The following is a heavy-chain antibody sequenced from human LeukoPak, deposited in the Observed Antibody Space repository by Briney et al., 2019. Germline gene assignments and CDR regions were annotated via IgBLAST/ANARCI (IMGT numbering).Heavy chain of an antibody. D-gene: IGHD6-13*01. V-gene: IGHV4-59*01. CDR3: ARSRGYFDY. CDR2: IYYSGST. J-gene: IGHJ4*02. CDR1: GGSISSYY. Sequence: SETLSLTCTVSGGSISSYYWSWIRQPPGKGLEWIGYIYYSGSTNYNPSLKSRVTISVDTSKNQLSLKLSSVTAADTALYYCARSRGYFDYWGQGTLVTVSS.